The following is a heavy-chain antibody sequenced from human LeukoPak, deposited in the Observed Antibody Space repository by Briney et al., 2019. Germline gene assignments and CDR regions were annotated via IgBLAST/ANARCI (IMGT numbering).Heavy chain of an antibody. CDR1: GGSIGRYY. CDR2: IHYSGRT. V-gene: IGHV4-59*07. Sequence: SDTLSLTCTVSGGSIGRYYWNWIRQAPGKGLEWIGYIHYSGRTNHNSSLKSRVTISVDTSKNQYSLKLNSVTAADTAVYYCASDGVAGGFDFWGQGTLVTVSS. J-gene: IGHJ4*02. D-gene: IGHD6-19*01. CDR3: ASDGVAGGFDF.